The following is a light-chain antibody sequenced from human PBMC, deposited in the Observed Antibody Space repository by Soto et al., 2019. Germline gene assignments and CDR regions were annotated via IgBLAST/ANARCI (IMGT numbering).Light chain of an antibody. CDR1: QSISSW. J-gene: IGKJ2*01. Sequence: DIQMTQSPSTLSASVGDRVTITCRASQSISSWLAWYQQKPVKAPKLLIYDASSLESRVPSRFSGSGSGTEFSLTISRRQHDDFATYHCQRYNRYPYTFGQGTKLEIK. CDR3: QRYNRYPYT. V-gene: IGKV1-5*01. CDR2: DAS.